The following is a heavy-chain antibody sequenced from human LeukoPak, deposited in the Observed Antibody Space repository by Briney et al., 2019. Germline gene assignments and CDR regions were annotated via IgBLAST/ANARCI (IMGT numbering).Heavy chain of an antibody. D-gene: IGHD5-24*01. CDR1: GGSISSGGYC. Sequence: PSETLSLTCTVSGGSISSGGYCWSWIRQHPGKGLEWIGYIYYSGSTYYNPSLKSRVTISVDTSKNQFSLKLSSVTAADTAVYYCARGQYYFDYWGQGTLVTVSS. CDR3: ARGQYYFDY. V-gene: IGHV4-31*03. CDR2: IYYSGST. J-gene: IGHJ4*02.